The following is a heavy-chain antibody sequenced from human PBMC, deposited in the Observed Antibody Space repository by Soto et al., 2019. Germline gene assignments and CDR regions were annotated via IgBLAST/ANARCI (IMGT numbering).Heavy chain of an antibody. CDR2: ISGSGGST. D-gene: IGHD1-1*01. CDR1: GFTFSSYA. Sequence: PGWSLRLSCAASGFTFSSYAMSWVRQAPGKGLEWVSAISGSGGSTYYADSVKGRFTISRDNSKNTLYLQMNSLRAEDTAVYYCARAGAGTTGYYYGMDVWGQGTTVTVSS. V-gene: IGHV3-23*01. CDR3: ARAGAGTTGYYYGMDV. J-gene: IGHJ6*02.